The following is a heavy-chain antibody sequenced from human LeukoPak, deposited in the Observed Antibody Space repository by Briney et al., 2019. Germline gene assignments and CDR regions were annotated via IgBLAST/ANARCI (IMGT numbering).Heavy chain of an antibody. V-gene: IGHV4-34*01. Sequence: SETLSLTCAVYGGSFSGYYWSSIRQPPGKGLEWIGEINHSGSTNYNPSLKSRVTISVDTSKNQFSLKLSSVTAADTAVYYCARETVTTGFDYWGQGTLVTVSS. CDR1: GGSFSGYY. CDR3: ARETVTTGFDY. CDR2: INHSGST. J-gene: IGHJ4*02. D-gene: IGHD4-17*01.